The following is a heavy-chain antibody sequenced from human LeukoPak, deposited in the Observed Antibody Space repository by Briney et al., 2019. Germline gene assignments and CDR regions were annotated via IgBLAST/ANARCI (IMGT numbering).Heavy chain of an antibody. V-gene: IGHV4-59*01. D-gene: IGHD1-1*01. Sequence: SETLSLTCTVSGGSINSYYWSWIRQPPGKGLEWIGYISYSGTTNYSPSLNSRVTISLDTSKNQFSLKLTSLTAADTAVYYRARTSTTFDDWGQGTLVTVSS. CDR1: GGSINSYY. CDR3: ARTSTTFDD. J-gene: IGHJ4*02. CDR2: ISYSGTT.